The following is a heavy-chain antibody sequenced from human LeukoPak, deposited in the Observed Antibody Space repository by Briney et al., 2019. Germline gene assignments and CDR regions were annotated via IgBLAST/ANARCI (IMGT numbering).Heavy chain of an antibody. CDR1: GGSISSYY. Sequence: SETLSLTCTVSGGSISSYYWSWIRQPPGKGLEWIGYIYYSGSTNYNPSLKSQVTISVDTSKNQFSLKLSSVTAADTAVYYCGRHTSSGYLFDYWGQGTLVTVYS. J-gene: IGHJ4*02. V-gene: IGHV4-59*08. D-gene: IGHD3-22*01. CDR2: IYYSGST. CDR3: GRHTSSGYLFDY.